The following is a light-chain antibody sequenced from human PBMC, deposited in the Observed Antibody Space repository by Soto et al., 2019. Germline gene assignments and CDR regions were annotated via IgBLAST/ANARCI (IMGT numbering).Light chain of an antibody. CDR2: ASF. CDR1: QSISRY. V-gene: IGKV1-39*01. Sequence: DIQMTPSPSSLSASVGDRVTITCRASQSISRYLNWYQQKPGKSPKLLIYASFSLRSGVSSRFSDSGFETDFTLTISNQQPEDFAIYYCKRSYWTAYIFDQGTKLEIK. CDR3: KRSYWTAYI. J-gene: IGKJ2*01.